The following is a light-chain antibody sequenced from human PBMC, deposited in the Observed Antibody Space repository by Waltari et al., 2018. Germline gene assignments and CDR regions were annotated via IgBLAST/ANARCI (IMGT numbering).Light chain of an antibody. CDR2: AVS. J-gene: IGLJ2*01. Sequence: QSALTQPASVSGSPGQSITISCTGTSSDVGNYKRVSWYQQHPGKAPKLMIYAVSKRPSGVSDRFLGPKSGDMASLTISGLQPEDEAEYFCSSYAGSSKGVFGGGTKVTVL. CDR3: SSYAGSSKGV. V-gene: IGLV2-23*02. CDR1: SSDVGNYKR.